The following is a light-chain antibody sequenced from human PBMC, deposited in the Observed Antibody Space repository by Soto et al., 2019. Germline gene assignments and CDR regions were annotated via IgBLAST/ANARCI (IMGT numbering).Light chain of an antibody. CDR1: SSDVGSYNR. J-gene: IGLJ1*01. CDR3: GLFASSSTYV. V-gene: IGLV2-18*01. CDR2: EVT. Sequence: QSALTQPPSVSGSPGQSVTISCTGTSSDVGSYNRVSWYQQPPGTAPKLMIYEVTNRPSGVPDRFSGSKSGNTASLTISGLQAEDEADYYCGLFASSSTYVFGTGPSSPS.